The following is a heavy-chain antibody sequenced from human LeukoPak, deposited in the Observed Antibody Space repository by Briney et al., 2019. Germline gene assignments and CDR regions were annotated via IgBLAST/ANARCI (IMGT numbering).Heavy chain of an antibody. V-gene: IGHV3-21*01. CDR1: GFTFSSYS. D-gene: IGHD3-10*01. CDR3: ARAGGSGSYSLDY. J-gene: IGHJ4*02. Sequence: GSLRLSCAASGFTFSSYSMNWVRQAPGKGLEWVSSISSSSSYIYYADSVKGRFTISRDNAKNSLYLQMNSLRAEDTAVYYCARAGGSGSYSLDYWGQGTLVTVSS. CDR2: ISSSSSYI.